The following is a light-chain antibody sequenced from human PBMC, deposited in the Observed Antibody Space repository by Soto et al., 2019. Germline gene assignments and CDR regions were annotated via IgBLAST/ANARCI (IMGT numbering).Light chain of an antibody. CDR3: QHRSNWPRT. V-gene: IGKV3-11*01. CDR1: QSISRY. Sequence: EIVLTQSPATLSLSPGERATLSCRASQSISRYLAWYQQKPGQAPRLLIYDASNRATGILARFSGSGSGTDFTLTISSLEPEDFAVYYCQHRSNWPRTFGQGTKVDIK. J-gene: IGKJ1*01. CDR2: DAS.